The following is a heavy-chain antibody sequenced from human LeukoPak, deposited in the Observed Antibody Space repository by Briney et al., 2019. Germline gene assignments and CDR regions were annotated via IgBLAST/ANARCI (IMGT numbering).Heavy chain of an antibody. Sequence: SQTLSLTCALSGDSVSSNSAAWNWIRQSPSRGLEWLGRTYYRSRWYNDYAVSVTSRTTINPDTSKNQFSLQLNSVTPEDTAVYYCVRSTGPGSHGYFQHWGQGTLVTVSS. CDR2: TYYRSRWYN. D-gene: IGHD3-10*01. CDR3: VRSTGPGSHGYFQH. J-gene: IGHJ1*01. V-gene: IGHV6-1*01. CDR1: GDSVSSNSAA.